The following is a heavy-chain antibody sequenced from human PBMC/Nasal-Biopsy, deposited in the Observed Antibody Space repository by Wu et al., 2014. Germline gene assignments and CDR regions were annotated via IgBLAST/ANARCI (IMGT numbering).Heavy chain of an antibody. J-gene: IGHJ4*02. D-gene: IGHD5-12*01. V-gene: IGHV3-11*01. Sequence: LRLSCAASGFTFSDYYMSWIRQAPGKGLEWIAYISSTADASHFAVSYADSVKGRFTISRDNAKNSVFLQMTRLTDEDTAVYYCAKTSDHYANSGYYRIKVGIESWGQGTLVTVSS. CDR3: AKTSDHYANSGYYRIKVGIES. CDR2: ISSTADASHFAV. CDR1: GFTFSDYY.